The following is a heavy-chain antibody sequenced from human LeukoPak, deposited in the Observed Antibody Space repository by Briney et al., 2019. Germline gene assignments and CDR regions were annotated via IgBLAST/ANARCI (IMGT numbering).Heavy chain of an antibody. J-gene: IGHJ5*02. V-gene: IGHV3-33*01. CDR3: ARQQKRDGYNQLNWFDP. Sequence: GRSLRLSCAASGFTFRSFGMHWVRQAPGKGLEWVAVIWYDGSNEYYADSVKGRFTISRDNSKNTLYLQMNSLRAEDTAVYYCARQQKRDGYNQLNWFDPWGQGTLVTVSS. CDR1: GFTFRSFG. CDR2: IWYDGSNE. D-gene: IGHD5-24*01.